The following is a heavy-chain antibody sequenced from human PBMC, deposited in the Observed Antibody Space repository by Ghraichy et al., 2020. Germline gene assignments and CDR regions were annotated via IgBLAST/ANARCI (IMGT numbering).Heavy chain of an antibody. J-gene: IGHJ5*02. D-gene: IGHD3-16*01. CDR1: GFTFSSYW. Sequence: GGSLRLSCAASGFTFSSYWMSWVRQAPGKGLEWVANIKQDGSEKYYVDSVKGRFTISRDNAKNSLYLQMNSLRAEDTAVYYCAREGWALGAAPGNWFDPWGQGTLVTVSS. CDR3: AREGWALGAAPGNWFDP. V-gene: IGHV3-7*01. CDR2: IKQDGSEK.